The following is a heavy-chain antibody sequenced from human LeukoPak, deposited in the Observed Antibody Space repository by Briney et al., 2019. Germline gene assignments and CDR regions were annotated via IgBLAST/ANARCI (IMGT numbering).Heavy chain of an antibody. Sequence: RPSETLSLTCTVSGGSIRSSYYYWSWIRQPPGKGLEWIGEINHSGSTNYNPSLKSRVTISVDTSKNQFSLKLSSVTAADTAVYYCARPYERYYRTSWFDPWGQGTLVTVSS. D-gene: IGHD3-9*01. CDR3: ARPYERYYRTSWFDP. J-gene: IGHJ5*02. CDR1: GGSIRSSYYY. V-gene: IGHV4-39*07. CDR2: INHSGST.